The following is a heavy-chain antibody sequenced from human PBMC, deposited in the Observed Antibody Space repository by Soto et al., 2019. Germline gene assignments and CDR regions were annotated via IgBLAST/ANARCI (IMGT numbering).Heavy chain of an antibody. CDR1: GFTFNSYD. D-gene: IGHD2-15*01. CDR3: AKGECRGGRCYRRFDY. J-gene: IGHJ4*02. Sequence: GGSLRLSCAACGFTFNSYDMSWVRQSPGAGLEWVSGVSASGSITSYADSAKGRFTISRDNAKNTVFLQMSSLRAEDTAVYFCAKGECRGGRCYRRFDYWGQGPLVTISS. CDR2: VSASGSIT. V-gene: IGHV3-23*01.